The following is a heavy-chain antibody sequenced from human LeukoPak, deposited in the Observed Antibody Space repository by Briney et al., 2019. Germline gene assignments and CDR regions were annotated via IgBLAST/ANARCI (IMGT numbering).Heavy chain of an antibody. CDR2: IYYSGST. CDR1: GGSISGYY. J-gene: IGHJ4*02. CDR3: ARVLTYGSRTYYFDY. Sequence: SETLSLTCTVSGGSISGYYWSWIRQPPGKGLEWIGYIYYSGSTNYNPSLKSRVTISLDTSKNQFSLKLSSVTAADTAVHYCARVLTYGSRTYYFDYWRQGTLVTVSS. D-gene: IGHD3-10*01. V-gene: IGHV4-59*01.